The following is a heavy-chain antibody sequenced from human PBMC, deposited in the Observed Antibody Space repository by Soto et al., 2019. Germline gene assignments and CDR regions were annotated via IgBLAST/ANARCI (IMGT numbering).Heavy chain of an antibody. V-gene: IGHV3-23*01. D-gene: IGHD2-2*02. CDR2: ISGSGGST. J-gene: IGHJ5*02. CDR3: AKVGTGDTRFDP. CDR1: GFTFSSYA. Sequence: EVQLLESGGGLAQPGGSLRLSCAASGFTFSSYAMSWVRQAPGKGLEWVSAISGSGGSTYYADSVKGRFTISRDNSKNTRYLQMNSLRAEDTAVYYCAKVGTGDTRFDPWGQGTLVTVSS.